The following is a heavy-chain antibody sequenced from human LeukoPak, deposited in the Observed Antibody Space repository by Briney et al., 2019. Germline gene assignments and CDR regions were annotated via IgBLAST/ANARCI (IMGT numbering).Heavy chain of an antibody. V-gene: IGHV4-4*02. CDR2: IYHSGST. J-gene: IGHJ4*02. CDR3: AVENSRYDCAYFDY. D-gene: IGHD5-12*01. CDR1: GGPMSWSKR. Sequence: SQTLSLTCAVSGGPMSWSKRRSWARQPPGKVLEWMGEIYHSGSTNYNPSLKSRVTLAVDKSKNQFSLMRSSVSAADTAVYYCAVENSRYDCAYFDYCGQGTLVTVSS.